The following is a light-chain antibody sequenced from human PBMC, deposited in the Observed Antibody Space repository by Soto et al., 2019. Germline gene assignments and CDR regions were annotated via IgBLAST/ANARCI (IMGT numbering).Light chain of an antibody. CDR2: EVS. CDR3: RSYTSSSTLV. J-gene: IGLJ1*01. CDR1: SSDVGGYNY. V-gene: IGLV2-14*01. Sequence: QSALTQPASVSGSPGQSITISCTGTSSDVGGYNYVSWYQQHPGKAPKLMIYEVSNRPSGVSNRFSGSKSGNTASLTISGLQAEDEADYYCRSYTSSSTLVFATGTKVIVL.